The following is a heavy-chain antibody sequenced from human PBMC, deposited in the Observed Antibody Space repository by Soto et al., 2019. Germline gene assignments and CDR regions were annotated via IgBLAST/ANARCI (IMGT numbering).Heavy chain of an antibody. D-gene: IGHD3-22*01. V-gene: IGHV1-24*01. CDR1: GYTLTELS. CDR2: FDPEDGET. Sequence: GASVKVSCTVSGYTLTELSMHWVRQAPGKGLEWMGGFDPEDGETIYAQKFQGRVTITADKFTGTAYMELTRLRSDDTAVYYCAGDPDSHYNDSHASSYPWGQGTLVTVSS. CDR3: AGDPDSHYNDSHASSYP. J-gene: IGHJ5*02.